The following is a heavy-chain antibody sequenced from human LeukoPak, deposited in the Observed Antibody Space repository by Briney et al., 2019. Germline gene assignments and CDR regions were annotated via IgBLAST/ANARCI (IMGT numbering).Heavy chain of an antibody. D-gene: IGHD2-15*01. V-gene: IGHV4-59*02. CDR2: NYYTGDT. J-gene: IGHJ5*02. CDR3: PSQTPVVFDP. Sequence: SETLSLTCTVYSGSVSRYYWGWIRHPPGQGLEWICYNYYTGDTNYNPSLKRRVTISIVKSNNLISLKLTSVTAAATALYSCPSQTPVVFDPWGQGTLVTVSS. CDR1: SGSVSRYY.